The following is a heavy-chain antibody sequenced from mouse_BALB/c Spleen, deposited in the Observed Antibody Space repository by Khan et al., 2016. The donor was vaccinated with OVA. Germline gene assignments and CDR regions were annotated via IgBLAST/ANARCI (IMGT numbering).Heavy chain of an antibody. Sequence: QVQLKQSGPGLVAPSQSLSITCTVSGFSLPSYGIHWVRPPPGKGLEWRGIFWAGGSTNYNSALMSSLRLRKDHSRSQVFLKMNRRQTDDTARDCCARNRGAEYFDYGGQGTTRTGSS. CDR1: GFSLPSYG. CDR2: FWAGGST. CDR3: ARNRGAEYFDY. J-gene: IGHJ2*01. V-gene: IGHV2-9*02.